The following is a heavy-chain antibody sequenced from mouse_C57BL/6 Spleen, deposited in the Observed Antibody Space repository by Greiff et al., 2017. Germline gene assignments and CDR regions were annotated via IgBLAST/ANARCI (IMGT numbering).Heavy chain of an antibody. Sequence: EVNLVESGGGLVQPGGSLSLSCAASGFTFTDYYMSWVRQPPGKALEWLGFIRNKANGYTTEYSASVKGLFTISRDNSQSILYPQMNALRAEDSATYDCARGGYYGFYYAIDDWGQGTSVTVSS. CDR2: IRNKANGYTT. V-gene: IGHV7-3*01. CDR3: ARGGYYGFYYAIDD. CDR1: GFTFTDYY. D-gene: IGHD1-1*01. J-gene: IGHJ4*01.